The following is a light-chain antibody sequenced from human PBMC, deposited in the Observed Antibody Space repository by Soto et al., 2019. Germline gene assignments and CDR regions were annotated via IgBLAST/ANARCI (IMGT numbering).Light chain of an antibody. V-gene: IGKV3-20*01. CDR2: GAS. CDR3: QYYGTSPQT. Sequence: EIVMTQSPATLSVSPGERATLSCRASQSVSSALAWYQQKPGQAPRRLIYGASSRATGIPDRFSGSGSGTDFTLTISRLEPEDFAVYYCQYYGTSPQTFGQGTKVDIK. J-gene: IGKJ1*01. CDR1: QSVSSA.